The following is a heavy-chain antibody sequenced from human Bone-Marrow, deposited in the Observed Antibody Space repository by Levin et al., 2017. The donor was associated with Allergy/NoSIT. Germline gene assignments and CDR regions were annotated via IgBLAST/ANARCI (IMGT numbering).Heavy chain of an antibody. CDR3: ARGFAY. J-gene: IGHJ4*02. V-gene: IGHV3-11*01. CDR1: GFTFSDFY. CDR2: ISGRGDVT. Sequence: GGSLRLSCAASGFTFSDFYLSWIRQAPGKGLEWLAFISGRGDVTDYADSVKGRFTISRDNAKNSIYLQMHSLRAEDTALYFCARGFAYWGRGTQVTVSS.